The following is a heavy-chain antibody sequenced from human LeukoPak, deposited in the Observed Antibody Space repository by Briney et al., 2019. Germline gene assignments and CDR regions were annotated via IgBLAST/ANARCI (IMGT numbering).Heavy chain of an antibody. D-gene: IGHD4-23*01. CDR3: ARPLEGYGGNLLAVAGY. J-gene: IGHJ4*02. Sequence: ASVKVSCKASGYTFTSYYMHWVRQAPGQGLEWMGIINPSGGSTSYAQKFQGRVTMTRDMSTSTVYMELSSLRSEDTAVYYCARPLEGYGGNLLAVAGYWGQGTLVTVSS. CDR1: GYTFTSYY. V-gene: IGHV1-46*01. CDR2: INPSGGST.